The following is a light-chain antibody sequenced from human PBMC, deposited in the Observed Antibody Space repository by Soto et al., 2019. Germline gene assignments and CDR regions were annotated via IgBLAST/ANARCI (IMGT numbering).Light chain of an antibody. CDR2: AAS. V-gene: IGKV1-39*01. J-gene: IGKJ3*01. Sequence: DIQLSQSPSTLSASVGDTVTITCRASQRIGKYLNWYQQKPGKAPKLLIYAASSLQPGAPSSFSGSGSGTDFTLTISSQHLEDVATYYCQQSYTAPFTFGPGTKVAFK. CDR3: QQSYTAPFT. CDR1: QRIGKY.